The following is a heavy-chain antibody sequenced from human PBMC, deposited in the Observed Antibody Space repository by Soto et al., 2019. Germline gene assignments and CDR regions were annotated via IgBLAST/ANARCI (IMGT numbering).Heavy chain of an antibody. Sequence: QVQLVESGGGVVQPGRSLRLSCAASGFPFSRYGMHWVRQAPGKGLEWVAVISYDGSDKYYADSVKGRFTISRDNSNNTLYLQMDSLRAEDTAVYYCAKVVVVATTHCQHWGQGTLVSASS. CDR2: ISYDGSDK. J-gene: IGHJ1*01. CDR1: GFPFSRYG. D-gene: IGHD2-15*01. V-gene: IGHV3-30*18. CDR3: AKVVVVATTHCQH.